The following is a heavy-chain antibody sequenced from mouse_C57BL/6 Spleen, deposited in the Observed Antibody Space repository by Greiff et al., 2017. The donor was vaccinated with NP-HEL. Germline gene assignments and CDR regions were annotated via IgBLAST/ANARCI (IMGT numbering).Heavy chain of an antibody. J-gene: IGHJ4*01. CDR3: ARRVEDAMDY. CDR2: IDPSDSYT. Sequence: VQLQQPGAELVMPGASVKLSCKASGYTFTSYWMHWVKQRPGQGLEWIGEIDPSDSYTNYNQKFKGKSTLTVDKSSSTAYMQLSSLTSEDSAVYYCARRVEDAMDYWGQGTSVTVSS. CDR1: GYTFTSYW. D-gene: IGHD1-1*02. V-gene: IGHV1-69*01.